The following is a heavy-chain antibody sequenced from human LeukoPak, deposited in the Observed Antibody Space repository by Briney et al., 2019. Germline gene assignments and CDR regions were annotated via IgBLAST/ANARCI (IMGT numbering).Heavy chain of an antibody. J-gene: IGHJ4*02. Sequence: GESLKISCKGSGYSFTSYWIGWVRQMPGKGLEWMGIIYPGDSDTRYSPSFQDQVTISADKSISTAYLQWSSLKASDTAMYYCARLPDIVVVPAAMDYWGQGTLVTVSS. CDR2: IYPGDSDT. CDR1: GYSFTSYW. CDR3: ARLPDIVVVPAAMDY. V-gene: IGHV5-51*01. D-gene: IGHD2-2*01.